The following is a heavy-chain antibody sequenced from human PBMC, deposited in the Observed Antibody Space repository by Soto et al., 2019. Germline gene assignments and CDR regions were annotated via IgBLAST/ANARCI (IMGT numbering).Heavy chain of an antibody. CDR3: ARGRITYYYDSSGYYYDY. CDR1: GGSFSGYY. D-gene: IGHD3-22*01. J-gene: IGHJ4*02. V-gene: IGHV4-34*01. CDR2: INHSGST. Sequence: SETLSLTCAVYGGSFSGYYWSWIRQPPGKGLEWIGEINHSGSTNYNPSLKSRVTISVDTSKNQFSLKLSSATAADTAVYYCARGRITYYYDSSGYYYDYWGQGTLVTVSS.